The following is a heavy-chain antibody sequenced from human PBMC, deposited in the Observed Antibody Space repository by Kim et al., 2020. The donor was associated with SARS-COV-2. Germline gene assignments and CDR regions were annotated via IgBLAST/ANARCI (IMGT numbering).Heavy chain of an antibody. V-gene: IGHV3-23*01. J-gene: IGHJ4*02. CDR3: AKAERGLTSYYDFWSGYMAFDY. CDR2: ISGSGGST. Sequence: GGSLRLSCAASGFTFSSYAMSWVRQAPGKGLEWVSAISGSGGSTYYADSVKGRFTISRDNSKNTLYLQMNSLRAEDTAVYYCAKAERGLTSYYDFWSGYMAFDYWGQGTLVTVSS. D-gene: IGHD3-3*01. CDR1: GFTFSSYA.